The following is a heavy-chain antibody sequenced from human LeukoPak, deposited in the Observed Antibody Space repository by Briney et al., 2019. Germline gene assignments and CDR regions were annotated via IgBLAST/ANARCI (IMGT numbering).Heavy chain of an antibody. D-gene: IGHD6-19*01. V-gene: IGHV3-48*01. Sequence: PGGSLRLSCAASGFTFSTYSMNWVRQAPGKGLEWVSYISSGGSTTHDADSVKGRFTISRDNAKNSLYLQMNSLRAEGTAVYYCARDPAGAGIYYDYWGQGTLVTVSS. CDR3: ARDPAGAGIYYDY. CDR2: ISSGGSTT. J-gene: IGHJ4*02. CDR1: GFTFSTYS.